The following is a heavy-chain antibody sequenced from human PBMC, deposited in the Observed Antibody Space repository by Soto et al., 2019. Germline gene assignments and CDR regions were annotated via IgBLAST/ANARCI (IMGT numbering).Heavy chain of an antibody. J-gene: IGHJ6*03. CDR2: MNPNSGNT. Sequence: ASVKVSCKASGYTFTSYDINWVRQATGQGLEWMGWMNPNSGNTGYAQKFQGRVTMTRNTSISTAYMELSSLRSEDTAVYYCARELWGYDFWSGSNYYYYMDVWGKGTTVTVSS. D-gene: IGHD3-3*01. V-gene: IGHV1-8*01. CDR1: GYTFTSYD. CDR3: ARELWGYDFWSGSNYYYYMDV.